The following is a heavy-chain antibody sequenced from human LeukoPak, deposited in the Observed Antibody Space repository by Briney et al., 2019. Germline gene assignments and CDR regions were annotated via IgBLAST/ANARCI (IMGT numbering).Heavy chain of an antibody. J-gene: IGHJ5*02. D-gene: IGHD2-2*03. V-gene: IGHV3-21*01. CDR3: ARAVGAGYCSSTSCYIDWFDP. Sequence: GSLRLSCAASGFTFSSYSMNWVRQAPGKGLEWVSSISSSSSYIYYADSVKGRFTISRDNAKNSLYLQMNSLRAEDTAVYYCARAVGAGYCSSTSCYIDWFDPWGQGTLVTVSS. CDR2: ISSSSSYI. CDR1: GFTFSSYS.